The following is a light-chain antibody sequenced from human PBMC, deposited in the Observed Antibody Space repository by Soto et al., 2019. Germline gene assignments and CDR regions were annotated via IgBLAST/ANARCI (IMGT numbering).Light chain of an antibody. V-gene: IGLV3-21*04. J-gene: IGLJ2*01. CDR1: NIGSKS. CDR3: QVWDSSSDHVV. Sequence: SYELTQPPSVSVAPGKKARITCGGNNIGSKSVHWYQQKPGQAPVLVIYYDSDRPSGIPERFSGSNSGNTATLTISRVEAGDEAYYYCQVWDSSSDHVVFGGGTKLTVL. CDR2: YDS.